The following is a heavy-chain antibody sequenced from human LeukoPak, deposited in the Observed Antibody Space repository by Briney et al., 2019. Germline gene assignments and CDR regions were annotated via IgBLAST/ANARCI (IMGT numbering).Heavy chain of an antibody. CDR2: INTNTGNP. J-gene: IGHJ3*02. CDR1: GYTFTSYA. Sequence: ASVKVSCKASGYTFTSYAMNWVRQAPGQGLEWMGWINTNTGNPAYAQGFTGRFVFSLDTSVSTAYLQISSLKAEDTAVYYCAIGQGVGATGDAFDIWGQGTMVTVSS. CDR3: AIGQGVGATGDAFDI. D-gene: IGHD1-26*01. V-gene: IGHV7-4-1*02.